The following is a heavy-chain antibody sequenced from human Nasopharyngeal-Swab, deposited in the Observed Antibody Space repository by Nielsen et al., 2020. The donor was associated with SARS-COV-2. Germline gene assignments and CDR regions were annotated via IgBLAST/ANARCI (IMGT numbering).Heavy chain of an antibody. J-gene: IGHJ6*03. CDR3: ARAYSSSWRSFYYYYMDV. Sequence: GSLRLSCAVPGGSISSSNWWSWVRQPPGKGLEWIGEIYHSGSTNYNPSLKSRVTISVDKSKNQFSLKLSSVTAADTAVYYCARAYSSSWRSFYYYYMDVWGKGTTVTVSS. CDR2: IYHSGST. CDR1: GGSISSSNW. V-gene: IGHV4-4*02. D-gene: IGHD6-13*01.